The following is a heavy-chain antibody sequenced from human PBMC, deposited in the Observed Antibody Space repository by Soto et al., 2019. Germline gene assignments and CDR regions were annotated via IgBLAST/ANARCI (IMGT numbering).Heavy chain of an antibody. J-gene: IGHJ4*01. CDR1: GFNFNTFA. CDR2: ISSNGANT. Sequence: GSLRLSCAASGFNFNTFAMSWIRQSPGKGPEWVSTISSNGANTHYAESVKGRFTISKDASRNTVHLHMNSLRAEDTATYFCVSWVSAHFDYWGHGTPVTVSS. CDR3: VSWVSAHFDY. V-gene: IGHV3-23*01. D-gene: IGHD2-8*01.